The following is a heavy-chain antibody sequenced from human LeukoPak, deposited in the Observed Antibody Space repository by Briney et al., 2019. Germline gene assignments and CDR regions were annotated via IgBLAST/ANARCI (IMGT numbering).Heavy chain of an antibody. CDR1: GGSISSGSYY. V-gene: IGHV4-61*02. J-gene: IGHJ6*03. CDR3: ASGPTTGYYYYMDV. D-gene: IGHD7-27*01. Sequence: SETLSLTCTVSGGSISSGSYYWNWIRQPAGKGLERIGRIYTSGSTNYNPSLKSRVTISVDTSKNQFSLKLSSVTAADTAVYHCASGPTTGYYYYMDVWGKGTTVTVSS. CDR2: IYTSGST.